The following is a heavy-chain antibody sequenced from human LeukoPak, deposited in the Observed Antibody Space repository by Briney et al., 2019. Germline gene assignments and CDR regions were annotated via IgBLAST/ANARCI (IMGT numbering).Heavy chain of an antibody. CDR3: ARPLISGYPVRGFDY. D-gene: IGHD3-16*02. CDR2: ISAYNGNT. Sequence: ASVKVSCKASGYTFTSYGISWVRQAPGQGLEWMGWISAYNGNTNYAQKLQGRVTMTTDTSTSTAYMELRSLRSEDTAVYYCARPLISGYPVRGFDYWGQGTLVTVSS. V-gene: IGHV1-18*01. CDR1: GYTFTSYG. J-gene: IGHJ4*02.